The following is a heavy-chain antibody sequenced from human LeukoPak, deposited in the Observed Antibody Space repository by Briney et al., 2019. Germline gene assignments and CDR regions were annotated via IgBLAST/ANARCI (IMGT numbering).Heavy chain of an antibody. D-gene: IGHD3-10*01. CDR1: GFTFSSYG. J-gene: IGHJ6*03. V-gene: IGHV3-30*02. Sequence: PGGSLRLSCAASGFTFSSYGMHWVRQAPGKGLEWVAFIRYDGSNKYYADSVKGRFTISRDNSKNTLYLQMNSLRAEDTAVYYCAKEMQLMVRGVRDLYYYYYMDVWGKGTTVTISS. CDR2: IRYDGSNK. CDR3: AKEMQLMVRGVRDLYYYYYMDV.